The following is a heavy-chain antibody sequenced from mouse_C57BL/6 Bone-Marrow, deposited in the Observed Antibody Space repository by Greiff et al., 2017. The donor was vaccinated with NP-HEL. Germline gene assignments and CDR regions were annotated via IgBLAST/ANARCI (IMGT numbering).Heavy chain of an antibody. CDR1: GYAFTNYL. CDR2: INPGSGGT. D-gene: IGHD2-1*01. Sequence: VKLQESGAELVSPGTSVKVSCKASGYAFTNYLIEWVKQRPGQGLEWIGVINPGSGGTNYNEKFKGKATLTADKSSSTAYMQLSSLTSEDSAVYFCARWEASTMANWGQGTTLTVSS. CDR3: ARWEASTMAN. J-gene: IGHJ2*01. V-gene: IGHV1-54*01.